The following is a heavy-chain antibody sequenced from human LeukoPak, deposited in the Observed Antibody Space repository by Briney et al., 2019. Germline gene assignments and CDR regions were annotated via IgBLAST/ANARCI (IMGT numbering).Heavy chain of an antibody. CDR1: VYTFTSYY. V-gene: IGHV1-46*01. J-gene: IGHJ4*02. CDR2: INPTGGST. CDR3: ARAYGSGSYTLLFFDY. Sequence: ASLNVSCKPSVYTFTSYYMHWVRQAPGQGLEWMGIINPTGGSTSYAHKFQGRVTMTRDTSTSKVYMELSSLRSEDTAVYYCARAYGSGSYTLLFFDYWGQGTLVTVSS. D-gene: IGHD3-10*01.